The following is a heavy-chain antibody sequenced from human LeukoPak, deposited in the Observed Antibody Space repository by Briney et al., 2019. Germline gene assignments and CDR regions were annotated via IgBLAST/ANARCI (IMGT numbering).Heavy chain of an antibody. V-gene: IGHV3-20*04. CDR1: GFTFEKHC. Sequence: PAGSLRLSCTASGFTFEKHCMNWVRQRPGRGLEWVGCINSNGGKTVYVDSGKGPPTTSRDKDKNSLYFPLDSLRADDTAFYYCARGHDSSGFDALDSWGQGHLVPVSS. CDR2: INSNGGKT. CDR3: ARGHDSSGFDALDS. D-gene: IGHD3-22*01. J-gene: IGHJ4*02.